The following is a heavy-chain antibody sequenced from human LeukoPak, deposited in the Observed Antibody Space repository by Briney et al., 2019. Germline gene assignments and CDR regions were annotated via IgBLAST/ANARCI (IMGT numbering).Heavy chain of an antibody. V-gene: IGHV4-59*01. J-gene: IGHJ2*01. CDR1: GVSISSYY. D-gene: IGHD6-13*01. CDR3: ASRAADNWYFDL. Sequence: SETLSLTCTVSGVSISSYYWSWVRQPPGKGLEWIGYIYYSGSTNYNPSLKSRVTISVDTSKNQFSLKLSSVTAADTAVYYCASRAADNWYFDLWGRGTLVTVSS. CDR2: IYYSGST.